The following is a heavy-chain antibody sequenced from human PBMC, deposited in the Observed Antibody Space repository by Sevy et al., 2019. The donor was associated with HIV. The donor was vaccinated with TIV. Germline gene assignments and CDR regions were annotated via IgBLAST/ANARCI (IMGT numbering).Heavy chain of an antibody. Sequence: SETLSLTCSVSGGSITSKNYFWAWIPQSPGKGLEWIGSIYHSGSTYHSPSLQSRVGISVDTSRRHFSLKLSSVTATDTAVYYCARHSFKHGYRPHYFDYWSQGTLVTVSS. CDR1: GGSITSKNYF. CDR2: IYHSGST. J-gene: IGHJ4*02. D-gene: IGHD5-18*01. V-gene: IGHV4-39*01. CDR3: ARHSFKHGYRPHYFDY.